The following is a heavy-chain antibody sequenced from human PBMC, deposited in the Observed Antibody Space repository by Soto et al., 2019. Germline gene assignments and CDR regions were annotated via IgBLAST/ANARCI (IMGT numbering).Heavy chain of an antibody. CDR2: MNPNSGNT. V-gene: IGHV1-8*01. CDR1: GYTFTSYD. J-gene: IGHJ6*02. D-gene: IGHD2-2*01. Sequence: GASVKVSCKASGYTFTSYDINWVRQATGQGLEWMGWMNPNSGNTGYAQKFQGRVTMTRNTSISTAYMELSSLRSEDTAVYYCARGFSCSSTSCYGSIQEDYYYYGMDVWGQGTTVTVSS. CDR3: ARGFSCSSTSCYGSIQEDYYYYGMDV.